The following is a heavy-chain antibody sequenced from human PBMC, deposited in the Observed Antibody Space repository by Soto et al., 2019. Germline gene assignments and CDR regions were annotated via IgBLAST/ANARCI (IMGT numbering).Heavy chain of an antibody. D-gene: IGHD5-18*01. CDR3: ARGTAMGMGYYYYGMDV. J-gene: IGHJ6*02. CDR1: GGTFSSYA. V-gene: IGHV1-69*13. CDR2: IIPIFGTA. Sequence: SVKVSCKASGGTFSSYAISWVRQAPGQGLEWMGGIIPIFGTANYAQKFQGRVTITADESTSTAYMELSSLRSEDTAVYYCARGTAMGMGYYYYGMDVWGQGTTVTVSS.